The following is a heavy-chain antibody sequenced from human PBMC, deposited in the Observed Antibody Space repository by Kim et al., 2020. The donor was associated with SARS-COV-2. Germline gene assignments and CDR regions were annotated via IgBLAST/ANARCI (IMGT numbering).Heavy chain of an antibody. CDR2: ISWNSGSI. CDR3: AKDSAPHYDILTGYYFQYYYYGMDV. J-gene: IGHJ6*02. D-gene: IGHD3-9*01. CDR1: GFTFDDYA. Sequence: GGSLRLSCAASGFTFDDYAMHWVRQAPGKGLEWVSGISWNSGSIGYADSVKGRFTISRDNAKNSLYLQMNSLRAEDTALYYCAKDSAPHYDILTGYYFQYYYYGMDVWGQGTTVTVSS. V-gene: IGHV3-9*01.